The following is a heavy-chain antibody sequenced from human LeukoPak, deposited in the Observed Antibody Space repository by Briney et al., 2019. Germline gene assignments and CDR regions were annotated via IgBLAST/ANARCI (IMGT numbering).Heavy chain of an antibody. D-gene: IGHD3-9*01. V-gene: IGHV4-38-2*02. CDR2: IYHSGST. J-gene: IGHJ4*02. CDR3: ARDLYDILTGYSLDY. CDR1: GYSISSGYY. Sequence: SETLSLTRTVSGYSISSGYYWGWIRQPPGKGLEWIGSIYHSGSTYYNPSLKSRVTISVDTSKNQFSLKLSSVTAADTAVYYCARDLYDILTGYSLDYWGQGTLVTVSS.